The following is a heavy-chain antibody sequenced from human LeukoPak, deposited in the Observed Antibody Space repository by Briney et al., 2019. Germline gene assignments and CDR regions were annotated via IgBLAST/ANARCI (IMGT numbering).Heavy chain of an antibody. V-gene: IGHV3-11*01. D-gene: IGHD3-10*01. CDR1: GFTFSDYY. Sequence: GGSLRLSCAASGFTFSDYYMSWIRQAPGKGLEWVSYISSSGSTIYYADSVKGRFTISRDNAKNSLYLQMNSLRAEDTAVYYCARDINTYYGSGSYLDYWGQGTLVTVSS. CDR2: ISSSGSTI. J-gene: IGHJ4*02. CDR3: ARDINTYYGSGSYLDY.